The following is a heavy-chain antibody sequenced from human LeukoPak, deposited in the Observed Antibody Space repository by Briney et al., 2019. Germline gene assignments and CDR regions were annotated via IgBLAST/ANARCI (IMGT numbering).Heavy chain of an antibody. V-gene: IGHV3-7*01. J-gene: IGHJ4*02. CDR3: ARGGGFGYDFWSGQGSYYFDY. Sequence: GGSLRLSCAASGFTFSNYWMSWVRQAPGKGLEWVANIKEDGSEKYYVDSVKGRFTISRDNAKNSLYLQMNSLRAEDTALYYCARGGGFGYDFWSGQGSYYFDYWGREPWSSSPQ. CDR1: GFTFSNYW. D-gene: IGHD3-3*01. CDR2: IKEDGSEK.